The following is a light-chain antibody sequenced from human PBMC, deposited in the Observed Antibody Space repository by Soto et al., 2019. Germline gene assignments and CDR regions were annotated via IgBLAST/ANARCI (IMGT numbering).Light chain of an antibody. CDR1: SSDVGAYNY. V-gene: IGLV2-14*03. J-gene: IGLJ3*02. CDR3: SLYTNSNSL. Sequence: QSALTQPASVSGSPGQSITISCTGTSSDVGAYNYVSWYQQHPGKAPKLMLFDVFNRPSGVSDRSSGSKSGNTASLTTAGLQADDEAYYFCSLYTNSNSLFGGVTKLTVL. CDR2: DVF.